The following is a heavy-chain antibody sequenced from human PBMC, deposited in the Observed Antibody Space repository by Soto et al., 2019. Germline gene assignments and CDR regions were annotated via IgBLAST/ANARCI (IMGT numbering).Heavy chain of an antibody. CDR1: GGSIDSYY. J-gene: IGHJ4*01. CDR2: IYYSGST. Sequence: QVQLQESGPGLVKPSETLSLTCTVSGGSIDSYYWSWIRQPPGKGLEWIGYIYYSGSTNYNPSLNSPVPLSVDTSKTQFSLTLTSVTAPDTAVYYCAPDSRLRFPAYWGHGTLVTLSS. CDR3: APDSRLRFPAY. V-gene: IGHV4-59*01. D-gene: IGHD2-15*01.